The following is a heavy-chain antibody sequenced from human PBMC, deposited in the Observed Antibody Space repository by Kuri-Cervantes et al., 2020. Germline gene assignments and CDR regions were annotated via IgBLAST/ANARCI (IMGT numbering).Heavy chain of an antibody. J-gene: IGHJ4*02. Sequence: GGSLRLSCAASEFKSSSYAMSWVRQAPGKGLEWVAVISYDGSNKYYADSVKGRFTISRDNSKNTLYLQMNSLRAEDTAVYYCASGSDSFDYWGQGTLVTVSS. D-gene: IGHD3-22*01. CDR2: ISYDGSNK. V-gene: IGHV3-30-3*01. CDR1: EFKSSSYA. CDR3: ASGSDSFDY.